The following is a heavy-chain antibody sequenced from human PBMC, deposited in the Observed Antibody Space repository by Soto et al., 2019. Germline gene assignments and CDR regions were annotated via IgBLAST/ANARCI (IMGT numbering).Heavy chain of an antibody. Sequence: QVQLQESGPGLVKPSETLSLTCAVSGGSISSYYWSWIRQPAGKGLEWIGRFYASGYTNYNPSLKRRVTMSQDISKNQFPLRLSSVTAEDTDVYYCARGNQVAMSDYWGQGTLVTVSS. CDR3: ARGNQVAMSDY. J-gene: IGHJ4*02. CDR1: GGSISSYY. V-gene: IGHV4-4*07. CDR2: FYASGYT.